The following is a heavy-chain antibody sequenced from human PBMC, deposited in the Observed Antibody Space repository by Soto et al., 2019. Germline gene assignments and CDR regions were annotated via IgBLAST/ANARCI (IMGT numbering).Heavy chain of an antibody. Sequence: QITLRESGPSLVKPTETLTLTCTFSGFSLTTTGVGVGWIHQPPGTALEWLAVVFRDGGEGYSPSLKSRVTITEDTSKDQVVLTMTNMDPADTATYYCTQVYGSGSWRWYFRSLGQGTLVTVSS. CDR1: GFSLTTTGVG. CDR2: VFRDGGE. J-gene: IGHJ5*02. CDR3: TQVYGSGSWRWYFRS. D-gene: IGHD1-26*01. V-gene: IGHV2-5*02.